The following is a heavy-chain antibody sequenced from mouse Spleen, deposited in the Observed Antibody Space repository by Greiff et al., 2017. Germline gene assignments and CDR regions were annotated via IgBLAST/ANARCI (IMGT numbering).Heavy chain of an antibody. J-gene: IGHJ4*01. V-gene: IGHV3-2*02. CDR3: AREGWSYAMDY. CDR2: ISYSGST. D-gene: IGHD2-3*01. CDR1: GYSITSDYA. Sequence: EVKLLESGPGLVKPSQSLSLTCTVTGYSITSDYAWNWIRQFPGNKLEWMGYISYSGSTSYNPSLKSRISITRDTSKNQFFLQLNSVTTEDTATYYCAREGWSYAMDYWGQGTSVTVSS.